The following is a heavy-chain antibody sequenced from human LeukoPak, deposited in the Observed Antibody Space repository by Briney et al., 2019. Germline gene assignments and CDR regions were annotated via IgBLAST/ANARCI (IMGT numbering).Heavy chain of an antibody. J-gene: IGHJ5*02. CDR1: GFTFSSST. CDR3: ARSHEVDP. Sequence: PGGSLRLSCAASGFTFSSSTMNWVRQAPGKGLEWVSSISSTSTSINYADSVRGRFTISRDNAKNSVYLQMNSLRAEDTAVYYCARSHEVDPWGQGTLVTVSS. CDR2: ISSTSTSI. V-gene: IGHV3-21*01.